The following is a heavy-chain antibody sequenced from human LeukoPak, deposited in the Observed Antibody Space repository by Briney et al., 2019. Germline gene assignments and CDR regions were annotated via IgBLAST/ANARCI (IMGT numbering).Heavy chain of an antibody. CDR2: FSTSGPYI. V-gene: IGHV3-21*01. CDR1: GFIVSDFD. CDR3: ARGNYDFAYDP. Sequence: PGGSLRLSCAASGFIVSDFDMNWVRQAPGKGLEWVSYFSTSGPYIHYADSVKGRFTISRDAAKNSLYLQLGSLTVEDTAVYFCARGNYDFAYDPWGQGTLVTVSS. J-gene: IGHJ5*02. D-gene: IGHD3-3*01.